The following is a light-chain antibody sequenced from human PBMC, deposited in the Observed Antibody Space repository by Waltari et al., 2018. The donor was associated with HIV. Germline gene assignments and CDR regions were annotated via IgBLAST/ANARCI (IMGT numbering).Light chain of an antibody. J-gene: IGKJ3*01. V-gene: IGKV3-20*01. CDR2: GAS. CDR1: QNVNMNF. Sequence: VLTQSPATLSLSPGERATLSCRASQNVNMNFLVWYQQRPGQAPRVLIYGASNRATGIPDRFSGSGSGTDFTLIISRLEPEDFAVYYCQQFDSSPLIGPGTRVEIK. CDR3: QQFDSSPL.